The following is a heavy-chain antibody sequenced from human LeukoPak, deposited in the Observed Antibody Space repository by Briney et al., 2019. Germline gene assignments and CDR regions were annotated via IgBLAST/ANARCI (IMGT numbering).Heavy chain of an antibody. CDR3: ARDAAMYGNSDYYYLW. D-gene: IGHD3-22*01. J-gene: IGHJ4*02. Sequence: GASVKVSCKASGRIFSRYAISWVRQAPGQGLEWMGGITPIFGTANYAQKFQGRLKITADESTTTAYMELTSLTSEDTAVYYCARDAAMYGNSDYYYLWWGQGTLVIVSS. CDR2: ITPIFGTA. V-gene: IGHV1-69*13. CDR1: GRIFSRYA.